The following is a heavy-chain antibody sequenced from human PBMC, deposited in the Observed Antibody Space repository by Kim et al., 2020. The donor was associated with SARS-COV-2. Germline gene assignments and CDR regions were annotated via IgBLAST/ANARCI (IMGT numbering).Heavy chain of an antibody. CDR3: ATHAQPNY. Sequence: GNTYYADSVKGRFTISRDNAKNTLYLQMSSLRAEDTAIYYCATHAQPNYWGQGTLVTVSS. D-gene: IGHD2-2*01. J-gene: IGHJ4*02. CDR2: GNT. V-gene: IGHV3-23*01.